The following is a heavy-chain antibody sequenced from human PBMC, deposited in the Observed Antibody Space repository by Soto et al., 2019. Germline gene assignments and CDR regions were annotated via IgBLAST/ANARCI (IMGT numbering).Heavy chain of an antibody. D-gene: IGHD2-2*01. CDR3: ARANCSSTSCYSYGDYYVQH. CDR2: IIPILGIA. J-gene: IGHJ1*01. Sequence: SVKVSCKASGGTFISYAISWVRQAPGQGLEWMGRIIPILGIANYAQKFQGRVTITADKSTSTAYMELSSLRSEDTAVYYCARANCSSTSCYSYGDYYVQHWG. CDR1: GGTFISYA. V-gene: IGHV1-69*04.